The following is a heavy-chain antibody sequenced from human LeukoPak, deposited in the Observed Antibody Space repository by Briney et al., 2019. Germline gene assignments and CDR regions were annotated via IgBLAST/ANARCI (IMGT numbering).Heavy chain of an antibody. CDR2: IIPIFGTA. Sequence: SVKVSCKASGGTFSSYAISWVRQAPGQGLEWMGGIIPIFGTANYAQKFQGRVTITADESTSTAYMELSSLRSKDTAVYYCARDIAVAGTVWFDPWGQGTLVTVSS. D-gene: IGHD6-19*01. V-gene: IGHV1-69*13. CDR3: ARDIAVAGTVWFDP. J-gene: IGHJ5*02. CDR1: GGTFSSYA.